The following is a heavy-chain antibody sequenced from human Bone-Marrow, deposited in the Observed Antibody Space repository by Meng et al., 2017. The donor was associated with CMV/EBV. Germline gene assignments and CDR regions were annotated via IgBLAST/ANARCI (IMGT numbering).Heavy chain of an antibody. CDR1: GFTFSSFG. CDR2: IRYDGSVQ. Sequence: GESLKISCAASGFTFSSFGMHWVRQAPGKGLEWVAFIRYDGSVQYHSDSVKGRFAISRDNSKNTLYLQMNSLRAEDTAVYYCAKGRGYWGQGTLVTVSS. J-gene: IGHJ4*02. V-gene: IGHV3-30*02. CDR3: AKGRGY.